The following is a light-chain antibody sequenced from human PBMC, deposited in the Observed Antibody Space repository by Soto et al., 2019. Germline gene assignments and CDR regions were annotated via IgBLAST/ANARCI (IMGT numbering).Light chain of an antibody. J-gene: IGLJ1*01. CDR3: GSYTSNITPYV. Sequence: QSALTQPASVSGSPGQSITISCTGTSSDVGGYNYVSWYQQHPGKAPKLMICDVSNRPSGVSSRFSGSKSGNTASLTISGLQAEDEADYYCGSYTSNITPYVFGTGTKVTVL. V-gene: IGLV2-14*01. CDR2: DVS. CDR1: SSDVGGYNY.